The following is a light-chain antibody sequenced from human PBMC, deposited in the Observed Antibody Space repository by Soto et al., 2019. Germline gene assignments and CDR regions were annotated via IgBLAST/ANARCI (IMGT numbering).Light chain of an antibody. V-gene: IGKV3-15*01. Sequence: EIVMTQSPATLSVSPGERATLSCRASQSVSSNLAWYQQKPGQAPRLLIYGASPRATGFPARFSGSGSGTEFTLTISSLQSEDFAVYYCQQYNNWITFGQGTRLEIK. CDR1: QSVSSN. CDR2: GAS. CDR3: QQYNNWIT. J-gene: IGKJ5*01.